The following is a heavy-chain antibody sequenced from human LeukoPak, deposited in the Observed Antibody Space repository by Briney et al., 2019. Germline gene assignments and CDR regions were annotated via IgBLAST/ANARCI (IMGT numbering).Heavy chain of an antibody. J-gene: IGHJ4*02. CDR3: ARGGSGSYYVY. D-gene: IGHD1-26*01. Sequence: GGSLRLSCAASGFTFSSYAMSWVRQAPGKGLEWVSSISSSSSTIYYADSVKGRFTISRDNARNSLYLQMNSLRAEDTAAYYCARGGSGSYYVYWGQGTLVTVSS. V-gene: IGHV3-48*01. CDR2: ISSSSSTI. CDR1: GFTFSSYA.